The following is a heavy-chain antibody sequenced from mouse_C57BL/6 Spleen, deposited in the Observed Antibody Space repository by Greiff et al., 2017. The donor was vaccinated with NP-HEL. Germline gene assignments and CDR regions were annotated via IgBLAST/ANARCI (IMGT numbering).Heavy chain of an antibody. J-gene: IGHJ2*01. CDR1: GYAFTNYL. Sequence: QVQLQQSGAELVRPGTSVKVSCKASGYAFTNYLIEWVKQRPGQGLEWIGVINPGSGGTNYNEKFKGKATLTADKSSSTAYMQLSSLTSEDSAVYFCARDEGGYYFDYWGQGTTLTVSS. CDR2: INPGSGGT. V-gene: IGHV1-54*01. CDR3: ARDEGGYYFDY.